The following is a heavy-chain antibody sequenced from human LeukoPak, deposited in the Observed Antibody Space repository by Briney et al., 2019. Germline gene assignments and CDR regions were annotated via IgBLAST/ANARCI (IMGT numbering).Heavy chain of an antibody. Sequence: PGGSLRLSCAASGFTFSSHWMSWVRQAPGKGLEWVANIKQDGSEKYYVDSVKGRFTISRDNAKNSLYLQMNSLRAEDTAVYYCARDLNLSEWFDPWGQGTLVTVSS. V-gene: IGHV3-7*01. CDR1: GFTFSSHW. J-gene: IGHJ5*02. CDR2: IKQDGSEK. CDR3: ARDLNLSEWFDP.